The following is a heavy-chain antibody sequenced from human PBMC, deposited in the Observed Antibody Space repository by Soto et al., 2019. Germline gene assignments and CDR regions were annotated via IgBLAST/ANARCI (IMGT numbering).Heavy chain of an antibody. V-gene: IGHV3-64D*06. CDR2: ISSNGGST. CDR3: VKDKGGSGLFDY. Sequence: GESLKISCSASGFTFSSYAMHWVRQAPGKGLEYVSAISSNGGSTYYADSVKGRFTISRDNSKNTLYLQMSSLRAEDTAVYYCVKDKGGSGLFDYWGQGPLVTVSS. J-gene: IGHJ4*02. D-gene: IGHD3-16*01. CDR1: GFTFSSYA.